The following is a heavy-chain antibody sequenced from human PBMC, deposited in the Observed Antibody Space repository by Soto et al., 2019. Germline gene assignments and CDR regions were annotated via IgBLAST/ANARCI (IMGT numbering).Heavy chain of an antibody. CDR2: MNPNSGNT. Sequence: SVKVSCKASGYTFTSYDINWVRQATGQGLEWMGWMNPNSGNTGYAQKFQGRVTMTRNTSISTAYMELSSLRSEDTAVYYCAKDQQSSGWYYRGYYYYGMDVWGQGTTVTVSS. CDR3: AKDQQSSGWYYRGYYYYGMDV. J-gene: IGHJ6*02. V-gene: IGHV1-8*01. D-gene: IGHD6-19*01. CDR1: GYTFTSYD.